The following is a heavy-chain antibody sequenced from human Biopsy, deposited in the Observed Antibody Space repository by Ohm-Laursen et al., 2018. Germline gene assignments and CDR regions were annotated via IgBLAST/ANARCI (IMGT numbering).Heavy chain of an antibody. J-gene: IGHJ4*02. D-gene: IGHD3-16*01. CDR1: GFPFHNYA. CDR2: INAPGGKT. V-gene: IGHV3-23*01. Sequence: SLRLSCAASGFPFHNYAMNWVRQAPRKGLEWVSGINAPGGKTYYADSVKGRFTISRDNAKNSLYLQMNSLRAEDTALYYCAKDSGGSPLGELFHWGQGNLVTVSS. CDR3: AKDSGGSPLGELFH.